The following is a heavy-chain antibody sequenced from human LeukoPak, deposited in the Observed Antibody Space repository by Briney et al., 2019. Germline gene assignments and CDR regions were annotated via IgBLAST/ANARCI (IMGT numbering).Heavy chain of an antibody. CDR1: GFTFSSYSMN. CDR3: ARQGSYDYVWGSYRYYFDY. V-gene: IGHV4-39*01. CDR2: IYYSGST. Sequence: GSLRLSCAASGFTFSSYSMNWVRQAPGKGLEWIGSIYYSGSTYYNPSLKSRVTISVDTSKNQFSLKLSSVTAADTAVYYCARQGSYDYVWGSYRYYFDYWGQGTLVTVSS. J-gene: IGHJ4*02. D-gene: IGHD3-16*02.